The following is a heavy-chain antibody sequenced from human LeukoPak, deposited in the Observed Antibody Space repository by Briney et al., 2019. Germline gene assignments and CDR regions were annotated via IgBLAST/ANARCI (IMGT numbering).Heavy chain of an antibody. Sequence: SVKVSCKASGGTFSSYAISWVRQAPGQGLEWMGGIIPIFGTANYAQKFQGRVTITADESTSTAYMELSSLRSEDTAVYYCARAKVISHILTGYCFDYWGQGTLVTVSS. CDR3: ARAKVISHILTGYCFDY. J-gene: IGHJ4*02. D-gene: IGHD3-9*01. V-gene: IGHV1-69*01. CDR2: IIPIFGTA. CDR1: GGTFSSYA.